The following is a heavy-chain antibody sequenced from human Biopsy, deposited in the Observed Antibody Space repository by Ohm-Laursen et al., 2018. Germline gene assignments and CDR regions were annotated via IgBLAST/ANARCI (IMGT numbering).Heavy chain of an antibody. Sequence: SETLSLTCSVSGDSLTSGPENWSWIRQSPGQGLEYIGFIYSGGNTNYNPSLKNRVTMSVDTSKDQFYLKLYSVTPADTAIYYCARDRGYYSDRTVPGYFDLWGRGTLVTVSS. J-gene: IGHJ2*01. CDR2: IYSGGNT. D-gene: IGHD3-22*01. CDR3: ARDRGYYSDRTVPGYFDL. V-gene: IGHV4-61*01. CDR1: GDSLTSGPEN.